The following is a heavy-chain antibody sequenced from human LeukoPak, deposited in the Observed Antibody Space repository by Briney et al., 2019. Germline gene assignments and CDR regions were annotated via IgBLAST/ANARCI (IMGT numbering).Heavy chain of an antibody. CDR1: GFTFRNYW. D-gene: IGHD4-17*01. V-gene: IGHV3-7*01. J-gene: IGHJ4*02. Sequence: PGGSLRLSCAASGFTFRNYWMGWVRQAPGKGLEWVANTKPDGTAEYYADSVRGRFTTSRDNAKNTLYLQMDSLRAEDTAVYFCARGVHYGSDYWGQGTLVTVSS. CDR2: TKPDGTAE. CDR3: ARGVHYGSDY.